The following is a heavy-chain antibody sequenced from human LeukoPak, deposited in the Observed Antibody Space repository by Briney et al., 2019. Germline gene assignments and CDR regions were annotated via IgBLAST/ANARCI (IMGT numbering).Heavy chain of an antibody. V-gene: IGHV4-59*01. Sequence: SETLSLTCTVSGGSISSYYWSWIRQPPGKGLEWIGYIYSSGSTNYNPSLKSRVSISVDTSKNQFSLKLSSVTAADTAVYYCARGSLRGSYVWFDPWGQGTLVTVSS. CDR2: IYSSGST. D-gene: IGHD1-26*01. J-gene: IGHJ5*02. CDR1: GGSISSYY. CDR3: ARGSLRGSYVWFDP.